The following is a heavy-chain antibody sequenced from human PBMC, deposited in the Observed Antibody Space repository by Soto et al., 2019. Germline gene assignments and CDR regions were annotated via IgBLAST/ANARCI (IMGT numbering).Heavy chain of an antibody. J-gene: IGHJ4*02. D-gene: IGHD3-10*01. CDR1: GFTFTSFA. CDR3: AIGEWFSTSYFNF. CDR2: ISGSGGAT. V-gene: IGHV3-23*01. Sequence: LRLSCAASGFTFTSFAVSWVRQAPGKGLEWVSAISGSGGATYYADSVKGRFTVSRYNSRNTVYLQVDSLSVEATAVYHCAIGEWFSTSYFNFWGKGTLVTVSS.